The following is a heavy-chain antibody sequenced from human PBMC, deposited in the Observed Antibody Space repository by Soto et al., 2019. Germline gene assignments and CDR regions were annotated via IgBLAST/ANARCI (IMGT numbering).Heavy chain of an antibody. D-gene: IGHD1-26*01. CDR2: IYRRGTT. J-gene: IGHJ4*02. V-gene: IGHV4-38-2*01. CDR3: ARTHSGSYYSGFNY. CDR1: NSSISSGYY. Sequence: PSATLSLTCVASNSSISSGYYWGWIRQSPGKGLEWIASIYRRGTTAYNPSLKSRVTISVDPSKNQFALMLTAVPAADTAVYYCARTHSGSYYSGFNYWGRG.